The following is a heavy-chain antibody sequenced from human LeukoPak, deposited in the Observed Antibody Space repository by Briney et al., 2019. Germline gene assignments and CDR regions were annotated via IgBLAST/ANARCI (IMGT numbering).Heavy chain of an antibody. J-gene: IGHJ4*02. V-gene: IGHV5-51*01. Sequence: GESLKISCKASGYTFSDYWIGWVRQMPGQGLEWMGIVYPGGSDTGYSPSFQGHVTISADKSINTAYLQWSGLQASDNAIYFCARSQGLYGAADYWGQGTLV. D-gene: IGHD2-2*02. CDR1: GYTFSDYW. CDR2: VYPGGSDT. CDR3: ARSQGLYGAADY.